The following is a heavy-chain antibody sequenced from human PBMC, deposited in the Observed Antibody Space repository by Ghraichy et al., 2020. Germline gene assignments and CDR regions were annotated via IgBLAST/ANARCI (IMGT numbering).Heavy chain of an antibody. CDR1: GFTVSNNY. CDR3: ARGRLIDPFDY. J-gene: IGHJ4*02. D-gene: IGHD3-16*02. Sequence: GGSLRLSWAVSGFTVSNNYMSWVRQAPGKGLEWVSVIDTSSTTYYSDSVKGRFTISRDNSKNTVYLQMNTLSAEDTAVYYCARGRLIDPFDYWGQGTLVTVSS. V-gene: IGHV3-53*01. CDR2: IDTSSTT.